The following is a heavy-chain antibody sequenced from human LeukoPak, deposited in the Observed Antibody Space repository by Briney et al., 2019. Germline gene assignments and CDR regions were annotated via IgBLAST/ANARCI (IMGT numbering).Heavy chain of an antibody. J-gene: IGHJ4*02. CDR3: AKAGSSWYGRSYFDY. CDR1: GFTFSSYG. V-gene: IGHV3-23*01. Sequence: PGRSLRLSCAASGFTFSSYGMHWVRQAPGKGLEWVSGISGSGGSTYYADSVKGRFTNSRDNSKNTLYLQMNSLRAEDTAVYYCAKAGSSWYGRSYFDYWGQGTLVTVSS. CDR2: ISGSGGST. D-gene: IGHD6-13*01.